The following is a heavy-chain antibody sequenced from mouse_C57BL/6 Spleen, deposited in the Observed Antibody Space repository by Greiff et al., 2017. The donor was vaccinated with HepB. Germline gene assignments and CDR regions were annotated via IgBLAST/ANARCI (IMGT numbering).Heavy chain of an antibody. J-gene: IGHJ4*01. V-gene: IGHV1-82*01. CDR2: IYPGDGDT. CDR3: ARGGYYAMDY. CDR1: GYAFSSSW. Sequence: QVQLQQSGPELVKPGASVKISCKASGYAFSSSWMNWVKQRPGKGLEWIGRIYPGDGDTNYNGKFKGKATLTADKSASQAYMQLSSLTSEDSAVYFCARGGYYAMDYWGQGTSVTVSS.